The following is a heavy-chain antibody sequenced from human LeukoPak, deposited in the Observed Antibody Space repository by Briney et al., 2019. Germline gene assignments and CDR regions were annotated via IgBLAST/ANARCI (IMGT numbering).Heavy chain of an antibody. J-gene: IGHJ6*03. Sequence: GGSLRLSCAASGFTFSSYWMSWVRQAPGKGLEWVANIKQDGSEKYYVDSVKGRFTISRDNAKNSLYLQMNSLRAEDTAVYYCARDGYSNSVGYYYYMDVWGKGTTVTVSS. CDR3: ARDGYSNSVGYYYYMDV. D-gene: IGHD4-11*01. CDR1: GFTFSSYW. V-gene: IGHV3-7*01. CDR2: IKQDGSEK.